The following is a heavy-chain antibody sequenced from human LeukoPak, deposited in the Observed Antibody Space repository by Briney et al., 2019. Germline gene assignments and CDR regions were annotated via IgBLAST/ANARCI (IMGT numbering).Heavy chain of an antibody. V-gene: IGHV1-2*02. CDR1: GYTFTSYA. Sequence: ASVKVSCKASGYTFTSYAMNWVRQAPGQGLEWMGWINPNSGGTNYAQKFQGRVTMTRDTSISTAYMELSRLRSDDTAVYYCARPVTTDHDAFDIWGQGTMVTVSS. D-gene: IGHD4-17*01. CDR3: ARPVTTDHDAFDI. CDR2: INPNSGGT. J-gene: IGHJ3*02.